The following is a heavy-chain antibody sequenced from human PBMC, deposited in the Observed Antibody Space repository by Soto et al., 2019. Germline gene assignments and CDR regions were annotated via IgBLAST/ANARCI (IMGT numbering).Heavy chain of an antibody. J-gene: IGHJ6*02. CDR3: AVSGYSYGYSYYYYGMDV. Sequence: QLQLQESGPGLVKPSETLSLTCTVSGGSISSSSYYWGWIRQPPGKGLEWIGCIYYSGSTYYNPSLKSRVTISVDTSKNQFSLKLSSVTDADTAVYYCAVSGYSYGYSYYYYGMDVWGQGTTVTVSS. CDR1: GGSISSSSYY. V-gene: IGHV4-39*01. D-gene: IGHD5-18*01. CDR2: IYYSGST.